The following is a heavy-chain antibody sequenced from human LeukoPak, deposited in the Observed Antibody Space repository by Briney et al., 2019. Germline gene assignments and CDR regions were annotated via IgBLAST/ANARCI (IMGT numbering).Heavy chain of an antibody. CDR3: ARHSGASPHYFDY. D-gene: IGHD1-26*01. V-gene: IGHV4-59*08. CDR2: IYYSGTT. J-gene: IGHJ4*02. CDR1: GGDITNYF. Sequence: PSETLSLTCTVSGGDITNYFWTWLRQPPGRGLEWIGFIYYSGTTHYSPSLKSRVTMSVATSNNQFSLRLSSVTAADTAIYYCARHSGASPHYFDYWGQGALVTVSS.